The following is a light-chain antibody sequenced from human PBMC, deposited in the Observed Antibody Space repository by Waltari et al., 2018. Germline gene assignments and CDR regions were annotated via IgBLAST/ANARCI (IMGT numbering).Light chain of an antibody. CDR2: EVS. CDR1: SSDVGAYKY. CDR3: ASRGASKV. J-gene: IGLJ2*01. V-gene: IGLV2-8*01. Sequence: QSALTQPPSASGPPGQSVTIPCTGTSSDVGAYKYVSWYQQHPGKAPKLLIYEVSKRASGVPDRFSGSKAGNTASLTVSGLQAEDEADYYCASRGASKVFGGGTKLTVL.